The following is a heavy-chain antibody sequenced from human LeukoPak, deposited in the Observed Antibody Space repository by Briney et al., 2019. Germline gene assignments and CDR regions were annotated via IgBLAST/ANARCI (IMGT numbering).Heavy chain of an antibody. D-gene: IGHD3-22*01. V-gene: IGHV3-23*01. CDR2: ISGSGGNT. CDR3: AKDVGEAYYYDSSGYYEAFDI. Sequence: GASMTLSCAASRFTFSSYAMSWVRQAPGKGLEWVSAISGSGGNTYYADSVKGRFTISRDDSKNTLYLQMNSLRAEDTAVYYCAKDVGEAYYYDSSGYYEAFDIWGEGTMVTVSS. J-gene: IGHJ3*02. CDR1: RFTFSSYA.